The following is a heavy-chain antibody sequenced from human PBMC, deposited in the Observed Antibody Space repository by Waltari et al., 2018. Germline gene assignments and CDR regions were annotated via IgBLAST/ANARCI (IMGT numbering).Heavy chain of an antibody. CDR3: AREYSSSWYGWAFDI. V-gene: IGHV3-7*01. CDR1: GFTFSSYW. D-gene: IGHD6-13*01. J-gene: IGHJ3*02. CDR2: IKQDGSEK. Sequence: EVQLVASGGGLVQPGGSLRLSCAASGFTFSSYWMSWVRQAPGKGLEWVANIKQDGSEKYYVDSVKGRFTISRDNAKNSLYLQMNSLRAEDTAVYYCAREYSSSWYGWAFDIWGQGTMVTVSS.